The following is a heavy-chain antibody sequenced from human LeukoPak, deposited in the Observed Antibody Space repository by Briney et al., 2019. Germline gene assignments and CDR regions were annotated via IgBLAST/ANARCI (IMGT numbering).Heavy chain of an antibody. V-gene: IGHV3-43*02. CDR3: AKEGSSWYYFDD. Sequence: PGGSLRLSCAASGFTFDDYAMHWVRQAPGKGLEWVSLVSGDGGTISYADSVKGRFTISRDNSKNSLYLQMNSLRTEDTALYYCAKEGSSWYYFDDWGQGTLVTVSS. J-gene: IGHJ4*02. D-gene: IGHD6-13*01. CDR1: GFTFDDYA. CDR2: VSGDGGTI.